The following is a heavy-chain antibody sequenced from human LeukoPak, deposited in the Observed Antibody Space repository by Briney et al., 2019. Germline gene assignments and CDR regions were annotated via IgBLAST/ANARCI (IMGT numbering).Heavy chain of an antibody. V-gene: IGHV3-23*01. CDR3: AELGITMNGGV. J-gene: IGHJ6*04. Sequence: GGSLRLSCAASGFTFSSNAMAWVRQAPGKGLEWVSAFGGGDGRTDYADSVKGRFTISRDNSKNTLYLQVNSLRAEDTAVYYCAELGITMNGGVWGKGTTVTISS. CDR1: GFTFSSNA. CDR2: FGGGDGRT. D-gene: IGHD3-10*02.